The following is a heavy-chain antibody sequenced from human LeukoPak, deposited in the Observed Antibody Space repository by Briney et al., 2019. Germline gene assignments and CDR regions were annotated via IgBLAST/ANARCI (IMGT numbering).Heavy chain of an antibody. J-gene: IGHJ4*02. D-gene: IGHD6-19*01. CDR3: ASGYSRAVASSRY. CDR2: IYYSGST. CDR1: GGSISSSSYY. Sequence: SETLSLTCTVSGGSISSSSYYWGWIRQPPGKGLEWIGSIYYSGSTYYNPSLKSRVTISVDTSKNQFSLKLSSVTAADTAVYYCASGYSRAVASSRYWGQGTLVTVSS. V-gene: IGHV4-39*01.